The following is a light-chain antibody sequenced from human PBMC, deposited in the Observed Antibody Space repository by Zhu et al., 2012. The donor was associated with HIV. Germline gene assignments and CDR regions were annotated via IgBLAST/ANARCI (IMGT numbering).Light chain of an antibody. J-gene: IGKJ4*01. V-gene: IGKV3-11*01. CDR3: QQRRNWPLT. CDR2: DAS. Sequence: IVLTQSPVTLSLSPGERATVSCRASQSVSSFLAWYRQKPGRAPRLLIYDASKRARGIPARFSGSGSGTDFTLTITNLEPEDFALYYCQQRRNWPLTFGGGTKVEIK. CDR1: QSVSSF.